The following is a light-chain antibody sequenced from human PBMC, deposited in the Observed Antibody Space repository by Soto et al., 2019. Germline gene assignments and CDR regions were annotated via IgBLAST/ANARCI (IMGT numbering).Light chain of an antibody. CDR1: QTIDNS. CDR3: QQGFSSPWT. CDR2: GAS. Sequence: DIQMTQSPSSLSASVGDRVTITCRANQTIDNSVNWYQLRPGRCPKLLIYGASTLQNGVTSRFSGSGSGTEFALTIDSLQPEDFGTYSCQQGFSSPWTCGQGPKVE. V-gene: IGKV1-39*01. J-gene: IGKJ1*01.